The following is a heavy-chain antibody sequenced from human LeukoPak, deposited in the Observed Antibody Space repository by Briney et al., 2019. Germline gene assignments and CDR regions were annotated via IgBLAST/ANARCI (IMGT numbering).Heavy chain of an antibody. CDR1: GFTFGDYA. Sequence: GGSLRLPCIASGFTFGDYAMHWVRQAPGKGLEWVSSISRSGSTKYYADSVKGRFTISRDNAKNSLSLQMNSLRAEDTAVYYCARVLRYCSGGNCYSGGLGYMDVWGKGTTVTISS. J-gene: IGHJ6*03. CDR3: ARVLRYCSGGNCYSGGLGYMDV. V-gene: IGHV3-11*01. D-gene: IGHD2-15*01. CDR2: ISRSGSTK.